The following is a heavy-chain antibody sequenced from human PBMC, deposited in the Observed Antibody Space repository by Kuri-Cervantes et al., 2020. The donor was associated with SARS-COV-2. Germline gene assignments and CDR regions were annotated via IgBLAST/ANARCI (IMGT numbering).Heavy chain of an antibody. CDR3: ARLVYDFWSGYYSNFDY. CDR1: GGSISSHY. D-gene: IGHD3-3*01. V-gene: IGHV4-59*08. CDR2: IYYSGST. Sequence: SETLSLTCTVSGGSISSHYWSWIRQPPGKGLEWIGYIYYSGSTYYNPSLKSRVTISVDTSKNQFSLKLSSVTAADTAVYYCARLVYDFWSGYYSNFDYWGQGTLVTVSS. J-gene: IGHJ4*02.